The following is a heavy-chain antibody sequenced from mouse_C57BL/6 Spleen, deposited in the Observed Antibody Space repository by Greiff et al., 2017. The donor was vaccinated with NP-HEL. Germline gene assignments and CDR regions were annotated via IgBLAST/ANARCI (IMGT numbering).Heavy chain of an antibody. CDR3: ARDSDY. CDR1: GYSITSGYY. J-gene: IGHJ2*01. V-gene: IGHV3-6*01. Sequence: EVQLQQSGPGLVKPSQSLSLTCSVTGYSITSGYYWNWIRQFPGNKLEWMGYISYDGSNNSNPSLKNRISITRDTSKNQFFLKLNSVTTEDTATYYCARDSDYWGQGTTLTVSS. CDR2: ISYDGSN.